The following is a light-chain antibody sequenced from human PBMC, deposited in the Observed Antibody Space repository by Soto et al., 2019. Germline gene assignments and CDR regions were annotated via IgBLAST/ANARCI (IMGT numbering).Light chain of an antibody. V-gene: IGKV3-15*01. CDR2: DVS. CDR1: QGVTTN. CDR3: QQYNNWPFS. Sequence: EIVMTQSPATLSVSTWERATLSCRAGQGVTTNFAWYQQKSGQSPRLLIYDVSIRATGVPARFSGTGSETDFTLTISGLQSEDSAVYVCQQYNNWPFSFGQGTRLEIK. J-gene: IGKJ5*01.